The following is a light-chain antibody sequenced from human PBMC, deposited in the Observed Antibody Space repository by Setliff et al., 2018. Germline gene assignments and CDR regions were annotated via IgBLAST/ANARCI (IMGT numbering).Light chain of an antibody. V-gene: IGLV2-14*01. CDR1: SSDLGDNNF. J-gene: IGLJ1*01. CDR2: AVN. CDR3: NSYTTSNTDV. Sequence: QSVLAQPASVSGSPGQSITISCTGSSSDLGDNNFVSWYQQHPGKAPKLLFYAVNKRPSGVSNRFSASKSANTASLTISGLQAEDEADYYCNSYTTSNTDVFGTGTKVTV.